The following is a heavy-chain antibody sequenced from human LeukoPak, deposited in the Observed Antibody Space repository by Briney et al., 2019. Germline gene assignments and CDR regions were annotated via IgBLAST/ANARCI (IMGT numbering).Heavy chain of an antibody. CDR3: ARHDGLAYCGGDCYHPFDY. CDR1: GYSFTSYW. CDR2: IYPGDSDT. Sequence: GESLKISCKGSGYSFTSYWIGWVRQMPGKGLEWMGIIYPGDSDTRYSPSFQGQVTISADKSISTAYLQWSSLKASDTAMYYCARHDGLAYCGGDCYHPFDYWGQEPWSPSPQ. D-gene: IGHD2-21*02. V-gene: IGHV5-51*01. J-gene: IGHJ4*01.